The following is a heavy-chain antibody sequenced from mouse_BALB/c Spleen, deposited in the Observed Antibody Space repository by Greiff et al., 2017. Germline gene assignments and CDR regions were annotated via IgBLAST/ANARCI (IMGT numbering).Heavy chain of an antibody. CDR2: IYPGDGDT. CDR1: GYAFSSYW. J-gene: IGHJ2*01. CDR3: ATGYSFDY. Sequence: LQESGAELVRPGSSVKISCKASGYAFSSYWMNWVKQRPGQGLEWIGQIYPGDGDTNYNGKFKGKATLTADKSSSTAYMQLSSLTSEDSAVYFCATGYSFDYWGQGTTLTVSS. V-gene: IGHV1-80*01.